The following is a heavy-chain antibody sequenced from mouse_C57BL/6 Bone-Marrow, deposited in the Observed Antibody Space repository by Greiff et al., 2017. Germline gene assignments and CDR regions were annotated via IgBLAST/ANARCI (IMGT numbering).Heavy chain of an antibody. J-gene: IGHJ4*01. CDR2: ISNGGGST. Sequence: EVKLVESGGGLVQPGGSLKLSCAASGFTFSDYYMYWVRQTPEKRLEWVAYISNGGGSTYYPDTVKGRFTISRDNAKNTLYLQMSRLKSEDTAMYYCARILRLYYYAMDYWGQGTSVTVSS. CDR3: ARILRLYYYAMDY. D-gene: IGHD1-1*01. CDR1: GFTFSDYY. V-gene: IGHV5-12*01.